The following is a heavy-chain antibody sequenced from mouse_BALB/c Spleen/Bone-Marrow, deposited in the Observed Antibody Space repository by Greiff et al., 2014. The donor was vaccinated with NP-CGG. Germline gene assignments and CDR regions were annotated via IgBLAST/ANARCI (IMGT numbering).Heavy chain of an antibody. CDR2: ISSGSSSI. Sequence: VQLKESGGGLVQPGGSRKLSCAASGFTFSSFGMHWVRQAPEKGLEWVAYISSGSSSIYYTDTVKGRFTISRDNPKSTLFRQMTSLRSEDTAIYYCTRWGYAGDYYAMDYWGQGTSVTVSS. J-gene: IGHJ4*01. CDR3: TRWGYAGDYYAMDY. V-gene: IGHV5-17*02. D-gene: IGHD2-14*01. CDR1: GFTFSSFG.